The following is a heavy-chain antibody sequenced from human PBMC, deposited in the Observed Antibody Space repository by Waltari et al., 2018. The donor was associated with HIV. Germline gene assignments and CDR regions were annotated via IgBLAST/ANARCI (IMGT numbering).Heavy chain of an antibody. CDR1: GYTFSAYA. CDR3: ARVTGYCSTSTCYPTF. D-gene: IGHD2-2*01. J-gene: IGHJ4*02. CDR2: INTNTGNP. Sequence: QVQLVQSGSELKEPGASVKVSCKTSGYTFSAYALIWVRQAPGQGLEWMGWINTNTGNPTYGQGFTGRFVFSLDTSVSTAYLQIGGLRGEDTAIYYCARVTGYCSTSTCYPTFWGQGTLVTVSS. V-gene: IGHV7-4-1*01.